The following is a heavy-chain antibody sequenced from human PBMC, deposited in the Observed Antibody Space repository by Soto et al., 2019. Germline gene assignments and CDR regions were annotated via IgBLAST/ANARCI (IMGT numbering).Heavy chain of an antibody. CDR1: GYNFNDYF. V-gene: IGHV1-2*02. CDR3: AAETGADTFDY. D-gene: IGHD1-1*01. J-gene: IGHJ4*02. Sequence: QVQLVQSGAEVEEPGASVKVSCKASGYNFNDYFMHWMRQAPGQGLEWMGWIRPKSGETKYEQKFQGRVTMTSDTSISTAYMQLTMVTSXXXXVYFCAAETGADTFDYWGQGT. CDR2: IRPKSGET.